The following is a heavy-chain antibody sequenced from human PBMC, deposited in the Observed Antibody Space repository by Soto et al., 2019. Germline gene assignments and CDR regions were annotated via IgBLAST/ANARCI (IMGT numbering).Heavy chain of an antibody. CDR1: GFTVISDY. D-gene: IGHD1-26*01. Sequence: DVQLVESGGGLVQRGGSLRLACAASGFTVISDYMTWVSQAPGKGLSWVSVIYSGVNTSYADSVKGRFTISRDNAKNTLYLQMNSLRAEDTAVYYCARGRLLISDWGQGAQVSV. J-gene: IGHJ4*02. CDR3: ARGRLLISD. CDR2: IYSGVNT. V-gene: IGHV3-66*01.